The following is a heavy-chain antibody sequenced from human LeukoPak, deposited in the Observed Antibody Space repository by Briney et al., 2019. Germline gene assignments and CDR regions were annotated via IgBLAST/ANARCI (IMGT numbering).Heavy chain of an antibody. J-gene: IGHJ6*02. CDR3: ARGRGRSEKRHGDMLYYYYAMDV. CDR2: LYSGSAT. CDR1: GFTVSSNF. V-gene: IGHV3-53*04. Sequence: GGSLRLSCAASGFTVSSNFMSWVRLAPGKGLEWVAILYSGSATYYPDFVKGRFTIARHNSKDTLYLEMNSLSPEDTAVYYCARGRGRSEKRHGDMLYYYYAMDVWGQGTTVTVSS. D-gene: IGHD2-21*02.